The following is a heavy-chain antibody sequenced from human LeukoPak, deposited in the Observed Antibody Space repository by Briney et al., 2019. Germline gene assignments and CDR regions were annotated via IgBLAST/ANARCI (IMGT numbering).Heavy chain of an antibody. D-gene: IGHD2-21*01. CDR3: ARDEGAYCGGDCYSGPSDY. V-gene: IGHV4-4*07. J-gene: IGHJ4*02. CDR1: GGSIGSYY. CDR2: IYTSGST. Sequence: SETLSLTCTVSGGSIGSYYWSWIRQPAGKGLEWIGRIYTSGSTNYNPSLKSRVTMSVDTSKNQFSLKLSSVTAADTAVYYCARDEGAYCGGDCYSGPSDYWGQGTLVTVSS.